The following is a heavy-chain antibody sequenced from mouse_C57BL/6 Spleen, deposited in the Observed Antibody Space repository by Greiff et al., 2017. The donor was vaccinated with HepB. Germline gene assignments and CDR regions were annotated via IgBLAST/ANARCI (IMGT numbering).Heavy chain of an antibody. J-gene: IGHJ2*01. CDR2: IDPEDGEP. V-gene: IGHV14-2*01. D-gene: IGHD1-1*01. CDR1: GFNIKDYY. CDR3: ARSPITSTPPLFDY. Sequence: VQLQQSGAELVKPGASVKLSCTASGFNIKDYYMHWVKQRTEQGLEWIGRIDPEDGEPKYAPKFQGKATITADPSSNTAYLQLSSLTSEDTAVYYCARSPITSTPPLFDYWGQGTTLTVSS.